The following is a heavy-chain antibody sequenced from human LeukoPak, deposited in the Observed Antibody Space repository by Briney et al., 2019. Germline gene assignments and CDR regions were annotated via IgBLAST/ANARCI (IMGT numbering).Heavy chain of an antibody. CDR1: GGTFSSYA. V-gene: IGHV1-69*13. CDR2: IIPIFGTA. CDR3: ARDPGQQLALGWFDP. D-gene: IGHD6-13*01. Sequence: ASVKVSCKASGGTFSSYAISWVRQAPGQGLEWMGRIIPIFGTANYAQKFQGRVTITADESTSTAYMELSSLRSEDTAVYYCARDPGQQLALGWFDPWGQGTLVTVSS. J-gene: IGHJ5*02.